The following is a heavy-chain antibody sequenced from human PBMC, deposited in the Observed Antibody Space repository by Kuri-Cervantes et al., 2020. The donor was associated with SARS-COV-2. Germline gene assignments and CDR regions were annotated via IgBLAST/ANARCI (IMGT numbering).Heavy chain of an antibody. CDR1: GGTFSSCA. CDR3: ARDAAADNLSDY. J-gene: IGHJ4*02. V-gene: IGHV1-69*04. CDR2: IIPIFGIA. Sequence: SVKVSCKASGGTFSSCAISWVRQAPGQGLEWMGRIIPIFGIANYAQKFQGRVTITADKSTSTAYMELSSLRSEDTAVYYCARDAAADNLSDYWGQGTLVTVSS. D-gene: IGHD6-13*01.